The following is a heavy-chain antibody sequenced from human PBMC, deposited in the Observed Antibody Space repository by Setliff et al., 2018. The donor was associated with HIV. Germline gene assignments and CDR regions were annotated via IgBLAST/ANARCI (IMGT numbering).Heavy chain of an antibody. Sequence: GGSLRLSCAASGFTFSSYAMSWVRQAPGKGLEWVSAISGSGGSTYYADSVKGRFTISRDNSKNTLHLQMDSLRVEDTAVYYCAQGRTTTWYDMDVWGQGTTVTVS. D-gene: IGHD2-2*01. CDR1: GFTFSSYA. J-gene: IGHJ6*01. CDR2: ISGSGGST. V-gene: IGHV3-23*01. CDR3: AQGRTTTWYDMDV.